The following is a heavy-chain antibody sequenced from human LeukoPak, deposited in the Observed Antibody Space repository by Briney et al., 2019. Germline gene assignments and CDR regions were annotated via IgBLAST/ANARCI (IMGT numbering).Heavy chain of an antibody. J-gene: IGHJ4*02. V-gene: IGHV3-21*01. CDR1: EFTFSSYW. D-gene: IGHD1-14*01. CDR2: ISSSSYI. Sequence: GGSLRLSCAASEFTFSSYWMSWVRQAPGKGLEWVSSISSSSYIYYADSVKGRFTISRDNAKNSLYLQMNSLRAEDTAVYYCARAGGYFDYWGQGTLVTVSS. CDR3: ARAGGYFDY.